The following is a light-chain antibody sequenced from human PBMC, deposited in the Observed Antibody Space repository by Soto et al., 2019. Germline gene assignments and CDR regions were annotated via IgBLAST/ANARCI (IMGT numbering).Light chain of an antibody. Sequence: DIVMTQSPLSLPVTPGEPASISCRSSQSLLHSNGYNYLDWYLQKPGHSPQLLIYLGSNRASGVPDRFSGSGSGTDFTLKISRVEAEDVGVYYCMQALQTPPFTFGPGTKVDIK. CDR3: MQALQTPPFT. V-gene: IGKV2-28*01. J-gene: IGKJ3*01. CDR2: LGS. CDR1: QSLLHSNGYNY.